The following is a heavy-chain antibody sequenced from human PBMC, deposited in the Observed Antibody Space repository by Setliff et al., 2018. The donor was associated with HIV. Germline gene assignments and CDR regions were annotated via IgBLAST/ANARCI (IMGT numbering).Heavy chain of an antibody. CDR3: ARGDMAAADPYYYYYYMDV. CDR2: ITPVIGRP. CDR1: GTNLDSFV. V-gene: IGHV1-69*10. D-gene: IGHD6-13*01. J-gene: IGHJ6*03. Sequence: SVKVSCKASGTNLDSFVISWVRQASGQGLEWMGGITPVIGRPIYAQRFHGRVTITAEKSTNTAYMELTSLRSEDTAVYYCARGDMAAADPYYYYYYMDVWGKGTPVTVSS.